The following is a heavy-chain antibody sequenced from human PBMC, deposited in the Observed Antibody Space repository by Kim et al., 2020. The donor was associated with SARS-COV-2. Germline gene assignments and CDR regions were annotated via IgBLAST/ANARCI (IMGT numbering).Heavy chain of an antibody. V-gene: IGHV4-59*08. D-gene: IGHD1-7*01. J-gene: IGHJ4*02. CDR3: ARTGITETTSDY. CDR1: GGSISNYY. Sequence: SETLSLTCTVSGGSISNYYWSWIRQPPGKGLEWIGYIYYSGSTNYNPSLKSRVTISVDTSKNQFSLKLSSVTAADTAVYYCARTGITETTSDYWGQGTPV. CDR2: IYYSGST.